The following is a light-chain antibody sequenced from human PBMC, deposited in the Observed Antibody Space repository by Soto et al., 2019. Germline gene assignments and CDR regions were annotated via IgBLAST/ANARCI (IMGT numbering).Light chain of an antibody. J-gene: IGLJ1*01. CDR1: SIDVGGYKF. V-gene: IGLV2-8*01. CDR2: EVS. Sequence: QSVLTQPPSASGSPGQSVTISCTGTSIDVGGYKFVSWYQQHPGNAPKVIIYEVSKRPSGVPDRFSGSKSGNTASLTVSGLQAEDEADYYCSSYEGSNNFVFGTGTKVTVL. CDR3: SSYEGSNNFV.